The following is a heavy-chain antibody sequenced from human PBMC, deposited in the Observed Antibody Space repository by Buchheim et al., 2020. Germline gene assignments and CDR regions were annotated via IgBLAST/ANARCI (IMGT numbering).Heavy chain of an antibody. J-gene: IGHJ4*02. V-gene: IGHV3-74*01. Sequence: EVHVVESGGGLVQPGGSLRLSCAASGFTFSSYWMHWVRQAPGKGLVWVSCINGDGSTTDYADSVKGRFTISSDNTKNTLLLQMNSLRAEDTAVYYCGSSPPVDYWGQGTL. CDR1: GFTFSSYW. D-gene: IGHD6-19*01. CDR2: INGDGSTT. CDR3: GSSPPVDY.